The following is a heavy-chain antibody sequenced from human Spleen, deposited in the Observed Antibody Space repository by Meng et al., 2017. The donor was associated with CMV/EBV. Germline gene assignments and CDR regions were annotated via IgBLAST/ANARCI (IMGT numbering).Heavy chain of an antibody. CDR3: ARDIYCSGGSCYGLDP. CDR2: IYTSGST. V-gene: IGHV4-4*07. Sequence: QLQESGPGLVKPSETLSLTCIVSGGSISSYYWSWIRQPAGKGLEWIGRIYTSGSTNYNPSLKSRVTMSVDTSKNQFSLKLSSVTAADTAVYYCARDIYCSGGSCYGLDPWGQGTLVTVSS. J-gene: IGHJ5*02. D-gene: IGHD2-15*01. CDR1: GGSISSYY.